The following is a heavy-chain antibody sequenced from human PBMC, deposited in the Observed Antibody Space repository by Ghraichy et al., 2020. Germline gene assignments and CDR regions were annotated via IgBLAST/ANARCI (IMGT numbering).Heavy chain of an antibody. CDR1: GFTFSSYS. CDR2: ISSSSSYI. CDR3: ARDLGVVVRLNDY. V-gene: IGHV3-21*01. D-gene: IGHD2-15*01. Sequence: GESLNISCAASGFTFSSYSMNWVRQAPGKGLEWVSSISSSSSYIYYADSVKGRFTISRDNAKNSLYLQMNSLRAEDTAVYYCARDLGVVVRLNDYWGQGTLXXVSX. J-gene: IGHJ4*02.